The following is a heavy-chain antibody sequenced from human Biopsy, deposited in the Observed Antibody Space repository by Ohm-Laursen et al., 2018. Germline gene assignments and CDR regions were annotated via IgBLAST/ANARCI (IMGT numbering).Heavy chain of an antibody. V-gene: IGHV4-59*08. J-gene: IGHJ4*02. Sequence: GTLSLTCTVSGGPIDSYYWSWIRQPPGKALEWIGYIYFTGRTSYNPSLKSRVTMPVNTSKKQFSLRLSPVTAADTAMYYCAAYYYDSSGYFYAFHYWGQGTLVTVSS. D-gene: IGHD3-22*01. CDR2: IYFTGRT. CDR3: AAYYYDSSGYFYAFHY. CDR1: GGPIDSYY.